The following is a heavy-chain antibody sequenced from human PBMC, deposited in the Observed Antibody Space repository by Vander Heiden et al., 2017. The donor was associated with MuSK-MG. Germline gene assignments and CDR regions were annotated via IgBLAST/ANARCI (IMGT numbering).Heavy chain of an antibody. J-gene: IGHJ4*02. CDR2: ISGSGAST. D-gene: IGHD1-26*01. CDR3: ANLAAGDTEVDD. CDR1: RFSFSSDA. Sequence: EVQLMESGGRLVQRGGSLRLSCAASRFSFSSDAMSWVRPAPGKGLACVSAISGSGASTYDADALKGRFTISRDNSKKTRYLQLYRIRADNPAVYCSANLAAGDTEVDDWCQGTLVTVSS. V-gene: IGHV3-23*01.